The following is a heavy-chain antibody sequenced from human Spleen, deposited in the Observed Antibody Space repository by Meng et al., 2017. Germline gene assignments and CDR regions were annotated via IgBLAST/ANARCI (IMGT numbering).Heavy chain of an antibody. D-gene: IGHD6-13*01. CDR1: GLSFTDAW. J-gene: IGHJ4*02. CDR2: IKRNSDGGTI. CDR3: ATGAAAADH. V-gene: IGHV3-15*01. Sequence: VGLVGGGWGLVKPGRSLRLSCVASGLSFTDAWMSWVRQAPGKVLEWVGRIKRNSDGGTIDYAAPVKGRFTISRDDSKNTLYLQMDSLITEDTAVYFCATGAAAADHWGQGTLVTVSS.